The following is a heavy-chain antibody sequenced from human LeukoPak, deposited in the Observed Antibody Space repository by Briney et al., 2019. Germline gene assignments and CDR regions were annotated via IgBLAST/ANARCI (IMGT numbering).Heavy chain of an antibody. V-gene: IGHV3-21*01. J-gene: IGHJ6*02. CDR2: SSSSSSYI. CDR3: ARNNYDFWSGYYYYGMDV. Sequence: GGSLRLSCAASGFTFSSYSMNLVRQAPGKGLEWVSSSSSSSSYIYYADSVKGRFTISRDNAKNSLYLQMNSLRAEDTAVYYCARNNYDFWSGYYYYGMDVWGQGTTVTVSS. CDR1: GFTFSSYS. D-gene: IGHD3-3*01.